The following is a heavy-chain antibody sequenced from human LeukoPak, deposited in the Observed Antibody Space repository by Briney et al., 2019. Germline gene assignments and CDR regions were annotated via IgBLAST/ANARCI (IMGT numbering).Heavy chain of an antibody. CDR3: AKGEQWLVEGVDY. CDR1: RFTFSSYG. Sequence: GGSLRLSCAASRFTFSSYGMHWVRQAPGKGLEWVAVISYDGSNKYYADSVKGRFTISRDNSKNTLYLQMNSLRAEDTAVYYCAKGEQWLVEGVDYWGQGTLVTVSS. J-gene: IGHJ4*02. V-gene: IGHV3-30*18. D-gene: IGHD6-19*01. CDR2: ISYDGSNK.